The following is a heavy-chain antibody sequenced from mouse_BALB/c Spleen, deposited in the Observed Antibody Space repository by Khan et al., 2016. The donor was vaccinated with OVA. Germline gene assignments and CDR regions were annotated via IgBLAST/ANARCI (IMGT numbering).Heavy chain of an antibody. Sequence: QVQLKQSGPGLVAPSQSLSITCTVSGFSLTGFGINWVRQPPGKGMVWLGMIWGDGSTDYNSALKSRLSISKDNTKSQVFLKMNSLQTDDATRYYCARKLRLGEFAYWGQGTLVTVSA. CDR2: IWGDGST. CDR1: GFSLTGFG. CDR3: ARKLRLGEFAY. D-gene: IGHD1-2*01. J-gene: IGHJ3*01. V-gene: IGHV2-6-7*01.